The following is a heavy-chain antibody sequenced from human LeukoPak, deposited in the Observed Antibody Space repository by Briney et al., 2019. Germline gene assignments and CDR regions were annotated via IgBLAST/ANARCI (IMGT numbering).Heavy chain of an antibody. CDR1: GGSFSGYY. Sequence: SETLSLTCAVSGGSFSGYYWSWIRQPPGKGLEWIGEINHSGSTNYNPSLKSRVTISVDTSKNQFSLKLSSVTAADTAVYYCARGWNYYDSSGYYPFDYWGQGTLVTVSS. J-gene: IGHJ4*02. CDR2: INHSGST. D-gene: IGHD3-22*01. CDR3: ARGWNYYDSSGYYPFDY. V-gene: IGHV4-34*01.